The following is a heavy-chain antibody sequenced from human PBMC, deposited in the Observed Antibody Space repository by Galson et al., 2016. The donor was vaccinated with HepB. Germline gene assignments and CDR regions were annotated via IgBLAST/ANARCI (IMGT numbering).Heavy chain of an antibody. CDR1: GFTFSSDA. V-gene: IGHV3-23*01. CDR3: AKESGLWNVKTDFDY. D-gene: IGHD1-1*01. J-gene: IGHJ4*02. CDR2: IRASGAGK. Sequence: SLRLSCAASGFTFSSDAMSWVRQAPEKGLEWVSGIRASGAGKYYADSVKGRFTISRDNFKNTLYLQMNSLRADDTAVYYCAKESGLWNVKTDFDYWGQGTLVTVSS.